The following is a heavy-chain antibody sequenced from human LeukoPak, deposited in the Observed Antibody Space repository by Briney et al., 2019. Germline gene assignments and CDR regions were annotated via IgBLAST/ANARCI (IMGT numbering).Heavy chain of an antibody. CDR2: VYYSGST. CDR3: ARDLLDLLTGYWWGFDY. J-gene: IGHJ4*02. Sequence: PSETLSLICIVSGDSISTYYWSWIRQPPGKGLEWIGYVYYSGSTNYNPSLKSRVTISVDTSKNQFSLKLTSMTAADTAVYYCARDLLDLLTGYWWGFDYWGQGTLGTVSS. D-gene: IGHD3-9*01. V-gene: IGHV4-59*12. CDR1: GDSISTYY.